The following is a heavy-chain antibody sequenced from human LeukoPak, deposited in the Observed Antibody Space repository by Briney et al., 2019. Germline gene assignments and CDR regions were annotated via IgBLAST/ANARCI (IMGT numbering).Heavy chain of an antibody. D-gene: IGHD3-9*01. CDR1: GYTFTSHY. CDR3: AREAGAILTGYYKGPFDY. Sequence: ASVKLSCKTSGYTFTSHYMHWVRQAPGQGFEWMGIINPSGGSTSYVQKFQGRVTMTRDTSTSTVYMELSSLRSQDTAVYYCAREAGAILTGYYKGPFDYWGQGTLVTVSS. J-gene: IGHJ4*02. CDR2: INPSGGST. V-gene: IGHV1-46*01.